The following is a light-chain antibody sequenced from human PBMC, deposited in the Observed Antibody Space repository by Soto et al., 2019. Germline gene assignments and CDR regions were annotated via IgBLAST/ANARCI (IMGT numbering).Light chain of an antibody. CDR2: GES. J-gene: IGKJ4*01. CDR1: QSVRSH. Sequence: EIVMTQSPAALSLSPGDRATLSCRASQSVRSHLAWFQQKPGQPPRLLIFGESTRATGVPARFSGSGSGTECTLIISGLQSEDVAVYYCQQYNNWPLTFGGGTKVDIK. V-gene: IGKV3-15*01. CDR3: QQYNNWPLT.